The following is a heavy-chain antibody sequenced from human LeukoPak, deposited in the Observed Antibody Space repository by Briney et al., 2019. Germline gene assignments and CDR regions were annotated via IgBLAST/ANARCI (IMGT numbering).Heavy chain of an antibody. J-gene: IGHJ6*03. V-gene: IGHV4-59*01. Sequence: KASETLSLTCTVSGDSISSYYWSWIRQPPGKGLEWIGYIYYSGNTKYNPSLKSRVTISVDTSKNQISLKLNSVTAADTAVYYCARAFSGSGSYYSEMLYYYYYMDVWGKGTTVTISS. D-gene: IGHD3-10*01. CDR1: GDSISSYY. CDR2: IYYSGNT. CDR3: ARAFSGSGSYYSEMLYYYYYMDV.